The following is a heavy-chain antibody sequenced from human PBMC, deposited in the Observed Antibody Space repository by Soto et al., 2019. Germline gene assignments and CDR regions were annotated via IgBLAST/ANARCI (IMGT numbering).Heavy chain of an antibody. V-gene: IGHV3-66*04. J-gene: IGHJ4*02. Sequence: EVQLVESGGGLVQPGGSLRLSCEASGFSISGNYMGWVRQAPGKGLEWVAIIYSGDNAHYVDSVRNRFTISRDNSKNTLYLHMNILRAEDTAVYYCTRPLLGDYTVTKTSDCWGQGALVTVSS. CDR2: IYSGDNA. CDR1: GFSISGNY. CDR3: TRPLLGDYTVTKTSDC. D-gene: IGHD4-17*01.